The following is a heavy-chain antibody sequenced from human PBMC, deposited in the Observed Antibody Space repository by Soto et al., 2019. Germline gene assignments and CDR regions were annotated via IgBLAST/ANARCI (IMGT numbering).Heavy chain of an antibody. CDR3: ARGLVVAALNGFDY. CDR1: GFTFSSYA. J-gene: IGHJ4*02. V-gene: IGHV3-23*01. Sequence: GGSLRLSCAASGFTFSSYAMTWVRQAPGKGLEWVSSISGSSDSTHYADSVKGRFAISRDNFRNTLYLQMNSLRAEDTAVYYCARGLVVAALNGFDYWGQGTLVTVSS. D-gene: IGHD2-15*01. CDR2: ISGSSDST.